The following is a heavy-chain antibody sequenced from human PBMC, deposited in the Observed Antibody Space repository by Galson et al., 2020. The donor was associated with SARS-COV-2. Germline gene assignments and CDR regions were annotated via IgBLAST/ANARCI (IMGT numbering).Heavy chain of an antibody. D-gene: IGHD6-13*01. CDR3: AKDNPRIAELLNY. Sequence: GEYLKISCVDSGFTFGSYAMSWVRQAPGKGLEWVSVISVSGISTYYADSVKGRFTISRDNSNNIVYLQMNSLRAEDTAVYYCAKDNPRIAELLNYCGQGTLITVSS. V-gene: IGHV3-23*01. CDR2: ISVSGIST. J-gene: IGHJ4*02. CDR1: GFTFGSYA.